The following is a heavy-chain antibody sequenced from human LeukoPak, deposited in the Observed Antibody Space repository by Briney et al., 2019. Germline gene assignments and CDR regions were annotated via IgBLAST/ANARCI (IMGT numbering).Heavy chain of an antibody. CDR1: GGSISSYY. V-gene: IGHV4-59*08. Sequence: SETLSLTCTVSGGSISSYYWSWIRQPPGKGLEWIGYIYYSGSTNYNPSLKSRVTISVDTSKNQFSLKLSSVTAADTAVYYCARQSERYYYYYMDVWGKGTTVTVSS. J-gene: IGHJ6*03. CDR3: ARQSERYYYYYMDV. CDR2: IYYSGST. D-gene: IGHD1-1*01.